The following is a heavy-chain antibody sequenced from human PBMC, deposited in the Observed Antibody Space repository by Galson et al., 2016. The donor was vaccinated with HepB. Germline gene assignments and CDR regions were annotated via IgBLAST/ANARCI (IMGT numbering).Heavy chain of an antibody. V-gene: IGHV3-73*01. J-gene: IGHJ4*02. D-gene: IGHD2-15*01. CDR3: CRRDALGRIS. CDR1: GFIFSDSA. Sequence: SLRLSCAASGFIFSDSAIHWVRQASGKGLEWVGRVRNKRNDHGTSYTASVRGRFTISRDDSKSTAYLQMTNVNTEDAAVYFCCRRDALGRISWGQGTPVTVAS. CDR2: VRNKRNDHGT.